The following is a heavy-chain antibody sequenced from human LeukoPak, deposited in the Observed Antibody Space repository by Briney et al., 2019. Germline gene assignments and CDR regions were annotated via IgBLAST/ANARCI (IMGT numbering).Heavy chain of an antibody. V-gene: IGHV3-30*01. D-gene: IGHD2-2*01. Sequence: TGGSLSLSCAASGFTFSSYAMHWVRQAPGKGLEWVAVISYDGNNRYYADSVKGRFTISRDNSKNTLYLKMNSLRAEDTAVYYCARDPCSSTSCYGGGYFDYWGQGTLVTVSS. CDR1: GFTFSSYA. J-gene: IGHJ4*02. CDR3: ARDPCSSTSCYGGGYFDY. CDR2: ISYDGNNR.